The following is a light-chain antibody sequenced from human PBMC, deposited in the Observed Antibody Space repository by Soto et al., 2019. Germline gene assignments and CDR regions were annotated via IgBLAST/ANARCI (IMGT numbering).Light chain of an antibody. V-gene: IGKV1-5*01. Sequence: DMQMTQSPSTLSASLGDRVNITCRASQSISSWLAWYQQKPGKAPKLLIYVASSVDSGVPSRFSGSGSGTEFTLTISSLQSDDFATYYCQQYNSYSSWTFGKGTKVEIK. CDR2: VAS. CDR1: QSISSW. CDR3: QQYNSYSSWT. J-gene: IGKJ1*01.